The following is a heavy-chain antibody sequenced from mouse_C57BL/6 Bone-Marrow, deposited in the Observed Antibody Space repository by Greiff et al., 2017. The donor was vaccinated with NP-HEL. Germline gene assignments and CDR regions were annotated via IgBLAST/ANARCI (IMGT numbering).Heavy chain of an antibody. CDR3: ARKNSYDSLAY. CDR1: GYAFSSYW. V-gene: IGHV1-80*01. Sequence: QVQLQQSGAELVKPGASVKISCKASGYAFSSYWMNWVKQRPGKGLEWIGQIYPGDGDTNFNGKFKGKATLTADKSSSTAYMQLSSLTSEDSAVYFCARKNSYDSLAYWGQGTLVTVSA. D-gene: IGHD2-4*01. J-gene: IGHJ3*01. CDR2: IYPGDGDT.